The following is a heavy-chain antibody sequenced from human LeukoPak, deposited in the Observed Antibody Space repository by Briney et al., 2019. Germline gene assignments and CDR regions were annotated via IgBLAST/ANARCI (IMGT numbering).Heavy chain of an antibody. Sequence: KASQTLSLTCAVSGYSISSGYYWGWIRQPPGKGLEWIGSIYHSGSTYYNPSLKSRVTISVDTSKNQFSLKLSSVTAADTAVYYCARVGSQYSSSWNFDYWGQGTLVTVSS. D-gene: IGHD6-13*01. V-gene: IGHV4-38-2*01. CDR1: GYSISSGYY. CDR3: ARVGSQYSSSWNFDY. J-gene: IGHJ4*02. CDR2: IYHSGST.